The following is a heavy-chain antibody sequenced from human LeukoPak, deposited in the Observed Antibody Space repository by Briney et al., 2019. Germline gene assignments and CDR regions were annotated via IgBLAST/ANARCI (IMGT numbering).Heavy chain of an antibody. CDR1: GGSFSGYY. D-gene: IGHD3-10*01. V-gene: IGHV4-34*01. Sequence: SETLSLTCAVYGGSFSGYYWSWIRQPPGKGLEWIGEINHSGSTNYNPSLKSRVTISVDTSKNQFSLKLSSVTAADTAVYYCARGSGYYGSGSYRGRYFDYWGQGTLVTVSS. CDR3: ARGSGYYGSGSYRGRYFDY. J-gene: IGHJ4*02. CDR2: INHSGST.